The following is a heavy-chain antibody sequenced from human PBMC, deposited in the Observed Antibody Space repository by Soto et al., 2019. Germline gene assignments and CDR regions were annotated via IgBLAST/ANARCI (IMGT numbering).Heavy chain of an antibody. D-gene: IGHD3-22*01. Sequence: PGGSLRLSCAGSGFTFSSVAMTWVRQAPGKGLEWVSSISGSGDSTYYADSVKGRFTISRDNSKNTLYLQMNSLRAEDTAVYYCARDLVGGGYPAFDIWGQGTMVTVSS. CDR2: ISGSGDST. V-gene: IGHV3-23*01. CDR3: ARDLVGGGYPAFDI. J-gene: IGHJ3*02. CDR1: GFTFSSVA.